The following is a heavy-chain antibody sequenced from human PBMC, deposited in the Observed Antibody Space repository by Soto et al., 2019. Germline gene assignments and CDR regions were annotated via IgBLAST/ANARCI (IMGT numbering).Heavy chain of an antibody. J-gene: IGHJ6*03. Sequence: QVQLQQWGAGLLKPSETLSLTCAVYGGSFSGYYWSWIRQPPGKGLEWIGEINHSGSTNYNPSLKSRVTISVDTSKNQFSLKLSSVTAADTAVYYCARAFTIFGVVHRYYMDVWGKGTTVTVSS. CDR2: INHSGST. D-gene: IGHD3-3*01. V-gene: IGHV4-34*01. CDR3: ARAFTIFGVVHRYYMDV. CDR1: GGSFSGYY.